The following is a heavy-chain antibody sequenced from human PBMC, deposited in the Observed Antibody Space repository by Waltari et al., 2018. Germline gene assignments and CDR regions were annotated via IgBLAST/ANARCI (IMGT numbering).Heavy chain of an antibody. CDR2: ISWDGGST. J-gene: IGHJ6*02. V-gene: IGHV3-43D*04. CDR1: GFTFDDYA. CDR3: AKAAGRPYYYYYGMDV. Sequence: EVQLVESGGVVVQPGGSLRLSCAASGFTFDDYAMHWVRQAPGKGLEWVSLISWDGGSTYYADSVKVRCTISRDNSKNSMYLQMNSLRAEDTALYYCAKAAGRPYYYYYGMDVWGQGTTVTVSS.